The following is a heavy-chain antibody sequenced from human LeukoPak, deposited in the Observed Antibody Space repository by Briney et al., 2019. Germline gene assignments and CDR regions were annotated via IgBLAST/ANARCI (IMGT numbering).Heavy chain of an antibody. CDR1: GYTFTGYY. Sequence: GASVKVSCKASGYTFTGYYMHWVRQAPGQGLEWMGWINPDSGATNYAQRFQGRVTMTRDTSISTAYMVLSRLRSDDTALYYCARSEMADYWGQGTLVTVSS. CDR2: INPDSGAT. D-gene: IGHD1-14*01. CDR3: ARSEMADY. J-gene: IGHJ4*02. V-gene: IGHV1-2*02.